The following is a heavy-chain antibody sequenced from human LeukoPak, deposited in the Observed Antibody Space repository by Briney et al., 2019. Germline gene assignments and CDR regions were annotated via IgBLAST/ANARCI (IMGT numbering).Heavy chain of an antibody. CDR2: IRPSGSGP. CDR1: GYTFTSYY. Sequence: ASVKVSCKASGYTFTSYYIHWVRQAPGQGLEYMGIIRPSGSGPSYAQKFQDRVTMTSDTSTSTVYMELRSLRSEDTAVYYCARDVGDSSKGMDVWGQGTTVTVSS. CDR3: ARDVGDSSKGMDV. V-gene: IGHV1-46*01. D-gene: IGHD3-16*02. J-gene: IGHJ6*02.